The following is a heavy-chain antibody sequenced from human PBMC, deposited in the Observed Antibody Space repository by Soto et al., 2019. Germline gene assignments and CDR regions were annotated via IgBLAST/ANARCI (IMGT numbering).Heavy chain of an antibody. D-gene: IGHD5-12*01. Sequence: QVQLVESGGGVVQPGRSLRLSCAASGFTFSSYGMHWVRQAPGKGLEWVAVISYDGSNKYYADSVKGRFTISRDNSKNTLYLQMNSLRAEDTAVYYCAKDREMATMTEFDYWGQGTLVTVSS. CDR3: AKDREMATMTEFDY. V-gene: IGHV3-30*18. CDR1: GFTFSSYG. J-gene: IGHJ4*02. CDR2: ISYDGSNK.